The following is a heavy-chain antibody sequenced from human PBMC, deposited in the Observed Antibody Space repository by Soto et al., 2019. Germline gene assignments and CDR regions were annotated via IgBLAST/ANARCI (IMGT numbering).Heavy chain of an antibody. CDR1: GFTFSSYW. V-gene: IGHV3-74*02. Sequence: EVQLVESGGGLVRPGGSLRLSCAASGFTFSSYWMHWVRQAPGKGLVWVSRMNEDGGTTDYADSVKGRFTISRDNAKNTLYLLMNSLRVEDTAVYYCASDLSGRADVWGQGTTVTVSS. CDR3: ASDLSGRADV. J-gene: IGHJ6*02. D-gene: IGHD3-10*01. CDR2: MNEDGGTT.